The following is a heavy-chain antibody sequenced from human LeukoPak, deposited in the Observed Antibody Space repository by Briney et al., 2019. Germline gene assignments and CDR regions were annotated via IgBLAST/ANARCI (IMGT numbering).Heavy chain of an antibody. Sequence: PGGSLRLSCAASGFTFSSYAMHWVRQAPGKGLEWVSVIYSGGSTYYADSVKGRFTISRDNSKNTLYLQMNSLRAEDTAVYYCARDLLPFTMIVVAPPVWGQGTLVTVSS. CDR2: IYSGGST. CDR3: ARDLLPFTMIVVAPPV. CDR1: GFTFSSYA. J-gene: IGHJ4*02. D-gene: IGHD3-22*01. V-gene: IGHV3-66*01.